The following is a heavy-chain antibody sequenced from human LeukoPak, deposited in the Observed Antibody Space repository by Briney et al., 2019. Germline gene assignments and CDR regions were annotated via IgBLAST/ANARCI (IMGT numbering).Heavy chain of an antibody. D-gene: IGHD6-13*01. CDR1: GFTFSNYW. CDR3: ARAATTGTCDY. Sequence: GGSLRLSCAASGFTFSNYWMSWVRQAPGKGLEWVANINQDGGETYYVDSVKGRFTISRDNAKNSLFLQMNSLRDEDRAVYYCARAATTGTCDYWGQGTMVTVSS. V-gene: IGHV3-7*01. CDR2: INQDGGET. J-gene: IGHJ4*02.